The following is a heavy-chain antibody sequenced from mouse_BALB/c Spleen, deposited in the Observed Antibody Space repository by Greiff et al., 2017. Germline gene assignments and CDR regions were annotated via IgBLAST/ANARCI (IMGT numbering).Heavy chain of an antibody. V-gene: IGHV3-8*02. Sequence: EVKLMESGPSLVKPSQTLSLTCSVTGDSITSGYWNWIRKFPGNKLEYMGYISYSGSTYYNPSLKSRISITRDTSKNQYYLQLNSVTTEDTATYYCARNSPYYYGSRGYAMDYWGQGTSVTVSS. CDR3: ARNSPYYYGSRGYAMDY. CDR2: ISYSGST. CDR1: GDSITSGY. D-gene: IGHD1-1*01. J-gene: IGHJ4*01.